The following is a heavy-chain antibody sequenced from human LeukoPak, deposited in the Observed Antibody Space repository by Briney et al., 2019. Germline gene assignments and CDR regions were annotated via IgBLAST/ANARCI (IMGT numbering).Heavy chain of an antibody. J-gene: IGHJ5*02. Sequence: GGSLRLSCAASGFSFSSNWMHWVRQTPGEGLVWVSRIKFDGTITAYADSVKGRFTISRDNAKNTQYLQMNSLRAEDTAVYYYAREYHLSTWGQGTLVTVSS. V-gene: IGHV3-74*01. CDR1: GFSFSSNW. CDR2: IKFDGTIT. D-gene: IGHD2-2*01. CDR3: AREYHLST.